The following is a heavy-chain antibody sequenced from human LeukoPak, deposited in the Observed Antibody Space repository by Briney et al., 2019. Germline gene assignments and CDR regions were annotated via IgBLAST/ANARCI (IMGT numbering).Heavy chain of an antibody. CDR1: GVSISSSSYY. CDR3: ARAGYCSGGSCYSGWFGP. J-gene: IGHJ5*02. V-gene: IGHV4-39*07. D-gene: IGHD2-15*01. CDR2: IYYSGST. Sequence: SETLSLTCTVSGVSISSSSYYWGWIRQPPGKGLEWIGSIYYSGSTYYNPSLKSRVTISVDTSKNQFSLKLSSVTAADTAVYYCARAGYCSGGSCYSGWFGPWGQGTLVTVSS.